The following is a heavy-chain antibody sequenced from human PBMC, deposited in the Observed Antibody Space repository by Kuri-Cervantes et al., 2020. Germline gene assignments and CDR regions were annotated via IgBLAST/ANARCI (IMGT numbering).Heavy chain of an antibody. CDR3: ARAGEAHTSGWNFDS. J-gene: IGHJ4*02. Sequence: GESLKISCAASGFTFSSYGMHWVRQAPGKGLEWVAVISYDGSNKYYADSVKGRFTISRDNSENTLYLQMNSLRAEDTAVYYCARAGEAHTSGWNFDSWGQGTLVTVSS. CDR2: ISYDGSNK. V-gene: IGHV3-30*03. D-gene: IGHD6-19*01. CDR1: GFTFSSYG.